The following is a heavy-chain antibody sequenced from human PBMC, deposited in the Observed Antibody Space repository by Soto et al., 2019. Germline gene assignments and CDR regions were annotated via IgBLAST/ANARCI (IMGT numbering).Heavy chain of an antibody. CDR1: GGSITSSSYY. Sequence: QLQLQESGPGLVKPSETLSLICTVSGGSITSSSYYWGWIRQPPGKGLEWIGNIHYSGSTYYNPSLKSRIIISVDTSKDQSSLKLSSVTAADTAVYYCAKVSGWYLPFDLWGRGTLVTVSS. CDR3: AKVSGWYLPFDL. CDR2: IHYSGST. J-gene: IGHJ2*01. D-gene: IGHD6-19*01. V-gene: IGHV4-39*01.